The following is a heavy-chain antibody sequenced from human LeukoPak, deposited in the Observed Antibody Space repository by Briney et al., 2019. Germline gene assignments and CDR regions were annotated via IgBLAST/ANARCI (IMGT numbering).Heavy chain of an antibody. V-gene: IGHV3-23*01. J-gene: IGHJ4*02. CDR2: ISNGGGST. Sequence: PGGSLRLSCAASGFTLSSYPLTWVRQAPGKGLEWVSAISNGGGSTNYADSVKGRFTISRDNPMNTVFLQMNSLRAEDTAVYYCATGGPGFLEWLPLDNWGQGTLATVSS. D-gene: IGHD3-3*01. CDR3: ATGGPGFLEWLPLDN. CDR1: GFTLSSYP.